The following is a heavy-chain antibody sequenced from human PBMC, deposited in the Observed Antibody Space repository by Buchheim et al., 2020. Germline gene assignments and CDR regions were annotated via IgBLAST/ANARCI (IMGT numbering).Heavy chain of an antibody. D-gene: IGHD3-22*01. J-gene: IGHJ5*02. CDR2: INPSGGST. CDR1: GYTFTSYY. V-gene: IGHV1-46*01. CDR3: ARAYSGYYSGNWFDP. Sequence: QVQLVQSGAEVKKPGASVKVSCKASGYTFTSYYMHWVRQAPGQGLEWMGIINPSGGSTSYAQKFQGRVTMTRDTSTRTVYMELSSLRSEDTAEYYCARAYSGYYSGNWFDPWGQGTL.